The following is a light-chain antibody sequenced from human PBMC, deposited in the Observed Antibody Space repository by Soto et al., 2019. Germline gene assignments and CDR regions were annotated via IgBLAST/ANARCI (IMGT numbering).Light chain of an antibody. CDR3: AAWDDSLNGPV. Sequence: QSVLTQPPSASGTPGQTVTISCSGSSSNIGSAYIYWYQHLPGTAPKLLIYRNNQRPSGVPDRFSGSKSGTSASLAISGLQSEDEVDYYCAAWDDSLNGPVFGGGTKLTVL. V-gene: IGLV1-47*01. CDR1: SSNIGSAY. CDR2: RNN. J-gene: IGLJ3*02.